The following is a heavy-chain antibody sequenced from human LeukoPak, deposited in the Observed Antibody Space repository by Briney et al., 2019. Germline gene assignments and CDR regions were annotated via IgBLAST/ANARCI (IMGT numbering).Heavy chain of an antibody. D-gene: IGHD2-2*02. J-gene: IGHJ6*03. V-gene: IGHV4-59*11. Sequence: SETLSLTCTVSGGSISSHYWSWIRQPPGKELEWIGYIYNSESTNYNPSLKSRVTISVDTSKNQFSLKLSSVTAADTAVYYCARIPPAINYYYYYIDVWGKGTTVTVSS. CDR3: ARIPPAINYYYYYIDV. CDR1: GGSISSHY. CDR2: IYNSEST.